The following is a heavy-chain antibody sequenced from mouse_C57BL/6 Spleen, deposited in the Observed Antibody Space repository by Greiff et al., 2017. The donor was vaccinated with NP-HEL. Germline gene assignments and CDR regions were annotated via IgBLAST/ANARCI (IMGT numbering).Heavy chain of an antibody. Sequence: EVQLVESGPELVKPGASVKIPCKASGYTFTDYNMDWVKQSHGKSLEWIGDINPNNGGTIYNQKFKGKATLTVDKSSSTAYMELRSLTSEDTAVYYCAIYDYGLGYWGQGTLVTVSA. CDR1: GYTFTDYN. V-gene: IGHV1-18*01. CDR3: AIYDYGLGY. CDR2: INPNNGGT. J-gene: IGHJ3*01. D-gene: IGHD2-4*01.